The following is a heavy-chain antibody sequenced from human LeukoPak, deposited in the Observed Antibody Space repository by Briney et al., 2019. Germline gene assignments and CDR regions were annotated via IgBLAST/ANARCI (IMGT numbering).Heavy chain of an antibody. Sequence: GASVKVSCKASGYTFTGYYMHWVRQAPGQGLEWMGWINPNSGGTNYAQKFQGRVTMTRDTSISTAYMELSRLRSDDTAVYYCARAAVGDYCCFDPWGQGTLVTVSS. V-gene: IGHV1-2*02. CDR1: GYTFTGYY. CDR2: INPNSGGT. J-gene: IGHJ5*02. CDR3: ARAAVGDYCCFDP. D-gene: IGHD4-17*01.